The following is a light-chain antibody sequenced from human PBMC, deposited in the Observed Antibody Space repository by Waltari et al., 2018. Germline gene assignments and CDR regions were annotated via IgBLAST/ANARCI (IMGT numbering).Light chain of an antibody. J-gene: IGKJ4*01. CDR2: DTS. CDR3: QQRNIWPLT. V-gene: IGKV3-11*01. Sequence: EVLLTQSPATLSLSPGEGATLSCRASQSVSNSLAWYQQKPGQPPRLLIYDTSNRASGIPARFSASGSGTDFTLSLTSLEPEDFAVYYCQQRNIWPLTFGGGTKVEIK. CDR1: QSVSNS.